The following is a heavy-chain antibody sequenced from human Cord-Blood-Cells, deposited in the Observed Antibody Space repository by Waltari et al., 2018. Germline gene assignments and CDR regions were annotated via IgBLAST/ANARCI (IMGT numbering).Heavy chain of an antibody. J-gene: IGHJ4*02. CDR1: GYTFTGYY. Sequence: QVQLVQSGAAVKKPGATVKLSCKASGYTFTGYYLHWWRQAPGQGLEWMGWINPNSGGTNYAQKFQGRVTMTRDTSISTAYMELSRLRSDDTAVYYCARDGGSGSYGTDYWGQGTLVTVSS. V-gene: IGHV1-2*02. D-gene: IGHD1-26*01. CDR3: ARDGGSGSYGTDY. CDR2: INPNSGGT.